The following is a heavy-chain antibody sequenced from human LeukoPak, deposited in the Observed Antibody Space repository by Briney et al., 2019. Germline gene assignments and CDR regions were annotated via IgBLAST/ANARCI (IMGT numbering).Heavy chain of an antibody. V-gene: IGHV3-9*01. Sequence: GRSLRLSCAASGFTFDDYAMHWVRQAPGKGLEWVSGLSWKSGSITYADSVKGRFTISRDNAKKSLYLQMNNLRVEDTALYYCTKGPDYYGTFDYWGQGTLVTVSS. CDR3: TKGPDYYGTFDY. D-gene: IGHD3-10*01. CDR2: LSWKSGSI. CDR1: GFTFDDYA. J-gene: IGHJ4*02.